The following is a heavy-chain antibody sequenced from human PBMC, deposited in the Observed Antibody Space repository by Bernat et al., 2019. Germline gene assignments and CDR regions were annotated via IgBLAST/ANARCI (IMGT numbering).Heavy chain of an antibody. CDR1: GYTFTGYY. CDR3: ARGPINIGYSSSSIRYFDL. J-gene: IGHJ2*01. Sequence: QVQLVQSGAEVKKPGASVKVSCKASGYTFTGYYMHWVRQAPGQGLEWMGWINPNSGRTNYAQKFQGRVTMTRDTSISTAYMELSRLTSDDTAVYYCARGPINIGYSSSSIRYFDLWGRGTLVTVSS. V-gene: IGHV1-2*02. D-gene: IGHD6-6*01. CDR2: INPNSGRT.